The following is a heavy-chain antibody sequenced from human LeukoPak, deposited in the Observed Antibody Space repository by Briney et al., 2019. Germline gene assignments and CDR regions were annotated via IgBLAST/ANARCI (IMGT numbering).Heavy chain of an antibody. V-gene: IGHV4-38-2*02. CDR3: ASGWTSQGWFDP. D-gene: IGHD3/OR15-3a*01. CDR2: IYHSGST. Sequence: SETLSLTCTVSGYSISSGYYWGWIRQPPGKGLEWIGTIYHSGSTYYNPSLKSRVTISVDTSKNQFSLKLTSVTAADTAVYYCASGWTSQGWFDPWGQGTLVTVSS. CDR1: GYSISSGYY. J-gene: IGHJ5*02.